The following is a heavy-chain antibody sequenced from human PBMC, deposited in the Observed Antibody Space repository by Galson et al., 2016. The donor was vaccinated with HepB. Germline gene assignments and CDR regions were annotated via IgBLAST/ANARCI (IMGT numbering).Heavy chain of an antibody. J-gene: IGHJ4*02. CDR3: AKDYSVSYPIYYFDY. CDR1: GFSFSNYG. Sequence: SLRLSCAASGFSFSNYGMHWVRQAPGKGLEWVAVIWYAGSNKYYADSVKGRLTISRENSKNTLYLQMNSLRAEDTAVYFCAKDYSVSYPIYYFDYWGQGTLVTVAS. V-gene: IGHV3-33*06. CDR2: IWYAGSNK. D-gene: IGHD1-26*01.